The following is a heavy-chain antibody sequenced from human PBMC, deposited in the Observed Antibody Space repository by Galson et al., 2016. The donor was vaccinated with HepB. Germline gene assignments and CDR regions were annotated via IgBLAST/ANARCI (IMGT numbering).Heavy chain of an antibody. V-gene: IGHV1-18*01. Sequence: SVKVSCKASGYIFTSYGISWVRQAPGRGLEWMGWISAYNGYSASTQKLQGRVTMTADTSASTAYLELRSLRSDDTAVYYCARGGNGPDYWGQGTLVTVSS. D-gene: IGHD4-23*01. CDR2: ISAYNGYS. J-gene: IGHJ4*02. CDR3: ARGGNGPDY. CDR1: GYIFTSYG.